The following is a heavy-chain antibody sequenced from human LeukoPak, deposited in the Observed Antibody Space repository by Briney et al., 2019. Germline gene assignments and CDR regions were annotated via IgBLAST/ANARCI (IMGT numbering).Heavy chain of an antibody. D-gene: IGHD6-25*01. CDR3: ARRGRNSSGWQDYL. Sequence: KPSETLSLTCTVSVGSISSYYWSWIRQPPGKGLEWIANIYHTGSTNYNPSLSSRVTISIDTAKNQFPLKLTSVTAADTAVYYCARRGRNSSGWQDYLWGQGTLVTVSS. CDR2: IYHTGST. V-gene: IGHV4-59*01. CDR1: VGSISSYY. J-gene: IGHJ4*02.